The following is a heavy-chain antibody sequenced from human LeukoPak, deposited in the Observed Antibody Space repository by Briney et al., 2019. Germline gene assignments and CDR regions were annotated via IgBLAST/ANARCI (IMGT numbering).Heavy chain of an antibody. CDR2: KKQDGREK. CDR1: GFTFIGYW. V-gene: IGHV3-7*03. Sequence: GGSRRLSWAASGFTFIGYWLSWVRRAPGKGLEGGANKKQDGREKYYVDSVKGRFTISRDNAKNSLYLQMNSLRVEDTAVYYCARDYSSGWYGHQDYFDYWGQGTLVTVSS. D-gene: IGHD6-19*01. CDR3: ARDYSSGWYGHQDYFDY. J-gene: IGHJ4*02.